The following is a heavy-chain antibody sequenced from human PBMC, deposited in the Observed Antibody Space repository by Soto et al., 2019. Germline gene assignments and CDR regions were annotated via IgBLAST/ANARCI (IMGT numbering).Heavy chain of an antibody. V-gene: IGHV4-30-4*01. Sequence: PSETLSLTCTVSGGSISSGDYYWGWIRQPPGKGLEWIGYIYYSGSTYYNPSLKSRVTISVDTSKNQFSLKLSSVTAADTAVYYCANLKEPYYAFDIWGQGTMVTVSS. J-gene: IGHJ3*02. CDR1: GGSISSGDYY. CDR3: ANLKEPYYAFDI. D-gene: IGHD1-26*01. CDR2: IYYSGST.